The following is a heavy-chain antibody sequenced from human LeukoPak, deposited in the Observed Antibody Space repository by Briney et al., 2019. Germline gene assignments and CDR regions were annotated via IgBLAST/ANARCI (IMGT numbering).Heavy chain of an antibody. CDR1: EFTFSSYW. CDR2: IKQDGSEK. J-gene: IGHJ6*02. Sequence: GGSLRLSCVASEFTFSSYWMSWVRQAPGKGLEWVANIKQDGSEKYYVDSVKGRFTISRDNGKKSMSLQMNNLRAEDTAVYYCVRGYYGMDVWGQGTTVTVSS. CDR3: VRGYYGMDV. V-gene: IGHV3-7*03.